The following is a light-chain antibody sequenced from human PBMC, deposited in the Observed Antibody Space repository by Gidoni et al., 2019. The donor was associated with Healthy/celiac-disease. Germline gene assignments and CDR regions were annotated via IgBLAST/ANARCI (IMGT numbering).Light chain of an antibody. CDR3: QQYNNWPRT. CDR2: GAS. V-gene: IGKV3-15*01. J-gene: IGKJ1*01. Sequence: EIVMTQSPATLSVSPGERATLSCRASQSVSSNFAWYQQKPGQAPRLLIYGASTRAAGIPARFSGSGSGTEFTLTSSSLQSEDFADYYCQQYNNWPRTFGQGTKVEIK. CDR1: QSVSSN.